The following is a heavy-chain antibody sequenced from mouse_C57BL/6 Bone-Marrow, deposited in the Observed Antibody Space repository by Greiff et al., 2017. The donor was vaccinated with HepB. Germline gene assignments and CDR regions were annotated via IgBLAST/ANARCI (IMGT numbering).Heavy chain of an antibody. CDR1: GYTFTDYY. Sequence: EVKLQQSGPELVKPGASVKISCKASGYTFTDYYMNWVKQSHGKSLEWIGDINPNNGGTSYNQKFKGKATLTVDKSSSTAYMELRSLTSEDSAVYYCASRWLLPLFDYWGQGTTLTVSS. D-gene: IGHD2-3*01. J-gene: IGHJ2*01. V-gene: IGHV1-26*01. CDR3: ASRWLLPLFDY. CDR2: INPNNGGT.